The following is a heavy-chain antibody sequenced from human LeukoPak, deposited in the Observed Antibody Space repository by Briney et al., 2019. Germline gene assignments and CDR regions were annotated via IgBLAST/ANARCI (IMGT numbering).Heavy chain of an antibody. V-gene: IGHV5-51*01. J-gene: IGHJ4*01. CDR3: ARSRDGYTSYYFDY. Sequence: GESLKISCEGSGYSSTNYWIGWVRQMPGRGLDWMGIIYPGDSDIRYSPSFQGQVTISADKSISTAYLQWSSLKPSDTAMYYCARSRDGYTSYYFDYWGHGTLVTVSS. CDR1: GYSSTNYW. D-gene: IGHD5-24*01. CDR2: IYPGDSDI.